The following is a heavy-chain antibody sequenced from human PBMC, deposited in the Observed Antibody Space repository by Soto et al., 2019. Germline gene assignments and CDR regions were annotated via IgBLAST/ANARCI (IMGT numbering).Heavy chain of an antibody. J-gene: IGHJ4*02. V-gene: IGHV4-4*02. D-gene: IGHD2-2*01. CDR3: ACQKVDAPAFIYN. CDR2: IHHSGST. CDR1: GDSISSMNW. Sequence: SETLSLTCAVSGDSISSMNWWSWVRQPPGKGLGWIGEIHHSGSTNYNPSLKSRVTISVEKSKNQFSLKLSSVTAADTAVYYCACQKVDAPAFIYNWGKGTLVPVSA.